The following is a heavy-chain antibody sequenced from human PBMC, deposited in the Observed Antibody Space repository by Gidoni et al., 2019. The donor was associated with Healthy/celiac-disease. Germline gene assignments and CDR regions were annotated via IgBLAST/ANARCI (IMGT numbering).Heavy chain of an antibody. CDR2: IYWNDDK. CDR3: AHSGRFLRRAYFDY. V-gene: IGHV2-5*01. D-gene: IGHD3-3*01. J-gene: IGHJ4*02. Sequence: QITLKESGPTLVKPTQTLTLTCTFSAFSLCTSGVGVGWIRQPPGKALEWLALIYWNDDKRYSPSLKSRLTITKDTSKHQVVLTMTNMDPVDTATYYCAHSGRFLRRAYFDYWGQGTLVTVSS. CDR1: AFSLCTSGVG.